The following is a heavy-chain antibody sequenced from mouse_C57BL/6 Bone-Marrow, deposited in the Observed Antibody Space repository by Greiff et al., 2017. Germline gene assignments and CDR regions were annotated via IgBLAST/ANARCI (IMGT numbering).Heavy chain of an antibody. CDR3: ARNGTTVVADYYAMDY. V-gene: IGHV5-17*01. J-gene: IGHJ4*01. CDR1: GFTFSDYG. D-gene: IGHD1-1*01. Sequence: EVQRVESGGGLVKPGGSLKLSCAASGFTFSDYGMHWVRQAPEKGLEWVAYISSGSSTIYYADTVKGRFTISRDNAKNTLFLQMTSLRSEDTAMYYCARNGTTVVADYYAMDYWGQGTSVTVSS. CDR2: ISSGSSTI.